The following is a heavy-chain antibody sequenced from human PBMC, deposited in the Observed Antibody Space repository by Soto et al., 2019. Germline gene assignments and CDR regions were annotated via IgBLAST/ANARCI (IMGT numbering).Heavy chain of an antibody. Sequence: PGGSLRLSCAASGFTFSSYGMHWVRQAPGKGLEWVAVISYDGSNKYYADSVKGRFTISRDNPKNTLYLQMNSLRAEDTAVYYCAKEGGGYSYGRFDYWGQGTLVTVSS. J-gene: IGHJ4*02. CDR2: ISYDGSNK. CDR3: AKEGGGYSYGRFDY. CDR1: GFTFSSYG. V-gene: IGHV3-30*18. D-gene: IGHD5-18*01.